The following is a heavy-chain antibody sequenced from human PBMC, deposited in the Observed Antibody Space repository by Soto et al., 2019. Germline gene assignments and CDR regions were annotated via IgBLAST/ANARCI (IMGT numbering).Heavy chain of an antibody. CDR2: IYWDDDK. J-gene: IGHJ4*02. D-gene: IGHD3-3*01. CDR3: PRDFWSALDS. Sequence: QITLKESGPTLVEPTQTLTLSCSFSGFSLSTSGMGVAWIRQPPGKALEWLALIYWDDDKRYRSSLRTRPTITKATFKNEVLLTMTNVDPGDTATYFCPRDFWSALDSWGQGILVTVSS. CDR1: GFSLSTSGMG. V-gene: IGHV2-5*02.